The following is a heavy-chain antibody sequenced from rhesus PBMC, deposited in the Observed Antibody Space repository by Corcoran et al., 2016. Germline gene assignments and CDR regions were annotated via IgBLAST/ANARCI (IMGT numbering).Heavy chain of an antibody. D-gene: IGHD6-31*01. V-gene: IGHV4S10*01. CDR2: IYGSSTST. CDR1: GGSISDSYR. J-gene: IGHJ4*01. Sequence: VQLQESGPGVVKPSETLSLTCAVSGGSISDSYRWSWLRQPPVQGLEWIGYIYGSSTSTNYNPSLKSRVTISKDTSKNQFSLKLSSVTAADTAVYYCARGGGIAAFDYWGQGVLVTVSS. CDR3: ARGGGIAAFDY.